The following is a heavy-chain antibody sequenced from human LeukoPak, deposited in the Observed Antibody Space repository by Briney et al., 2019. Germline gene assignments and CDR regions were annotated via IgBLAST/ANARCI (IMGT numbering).Heavy chain of an antibody. CDR3: ARDSGTTGEVKFDP. J-gene: IGHJ5*02. V-gene: IGHV4-34*01. D-gene: IGHD3-10*01. CDR1: GFTFSSYS. CDR2: INHSGST. Sequence: GSLRLSCAASGFTFSSYSMNWVRQAPGKGLEWIGEINHSGSTNYNPSLKSRVTISLDTSKSQFSLKVRYVTAADTAVYYCARDSGTTGEVKFDPWGQGTLVTVSS.